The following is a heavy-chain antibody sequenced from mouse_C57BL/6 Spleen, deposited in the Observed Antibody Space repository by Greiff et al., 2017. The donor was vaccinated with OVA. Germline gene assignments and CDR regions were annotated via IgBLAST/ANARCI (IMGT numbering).Heavy chain of an antibody. CDR3: VRQGDGYYFAY. D-gene: IGHD2-3*01. CDR2: IRSKSNNYAT. J-gene: IGHJ3*01. V-gene: IGHV10-1*01. Sequence: EVMLVESGGGLVQPKGSLKLSCAASGFSFNTYAMNWVRQAPGKGLEWVARIRSKSNNYATYYADSVKDRFTISRDDSESMLYLQMNNLKTEDTAMYYCVRQGDGYYFAYWGQGTLVTVSA. CDR1: GFSFNTYA.